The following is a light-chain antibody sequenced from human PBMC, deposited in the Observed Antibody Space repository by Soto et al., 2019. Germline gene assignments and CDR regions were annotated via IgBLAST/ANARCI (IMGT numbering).Light chain of an antibody. CDR1: QSVAKNY. J-gene: IGKJ4*01. Sequence: ENVLTQSPDTLSLSPGERGTRSCRASQSVAKNYLAWYQQKPGQAPRLLIYGASSRATGIPDRFSGTGSGTDFTLTISRLEPQDLAVYSCQQYATSPLTFGGGTKVEIK. CDR2: GAS. V-gene: IGKV3-20*01. CDR3: QQYATSPLT.